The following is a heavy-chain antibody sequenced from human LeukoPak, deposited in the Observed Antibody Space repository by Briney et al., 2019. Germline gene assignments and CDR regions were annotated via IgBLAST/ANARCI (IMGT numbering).Heavy chain of an antibody. CDR2: ISSGSGSI. V-gene: IGHV3-21*01. CDR3: ASSPPTVTSPYFDY. Sequence: GGSLRLSCAASGFTFSTYNMNWVRQAPGKGLEWVSSISSGSGSIYYADSVKGRFTISRDNAKNSLYLQMNSLRAEDTAVYYCASSPPTVTSPYFDYWGQGTLVTVSS. CDR1: GFTFSTYN. J-gene: IGHJ4*02. D-gene: IGHD4-17*01.